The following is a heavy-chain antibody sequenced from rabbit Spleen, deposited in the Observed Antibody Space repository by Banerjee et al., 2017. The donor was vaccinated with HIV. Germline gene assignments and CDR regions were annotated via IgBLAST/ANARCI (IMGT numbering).Heavy chain of an antibody. J-gene: IGHJ4*01. V-gene: IGHV1S45*01. CDR2: IYAGSGST. D-gene: IGHD8-1*01. CDR1: GFDFSSYYY. CDR3: AGDPAGSSYDYAFNL. Sequence: EQLKESGGGLVQPGGSLKLSCKGSGFDFSSYYYMCWVRQAPGKGLEWIACIYAGSGSTYYASWAKGRFTISKTSSTTVTLQMTSLTAADTATYFCAGDPAGSSYDYAFNLWGPGTLVTVS.